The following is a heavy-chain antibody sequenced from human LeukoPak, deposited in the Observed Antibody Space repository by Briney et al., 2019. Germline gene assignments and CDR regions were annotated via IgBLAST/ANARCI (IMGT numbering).Heavy chain of an antibody. D-gene: IGHD3-22*01. CDR3: ARLHNPYYYDSSGYYHDY. V-gene: IGHV4-59*01. CDR2: IYYGGST. CDR1: GGSISSYY. J-gene: IGHJ4*02. Sequence: PSETLSLTCTVSGGSISSYYWSWIRQPPGKGLEWIGYIYYGGSTNYNPSLKSRVTISADTSKNQFSLKLSSVTAADTAVYYCARLHNPYYYDSSGYYHDYWGQGTLVTVSS.